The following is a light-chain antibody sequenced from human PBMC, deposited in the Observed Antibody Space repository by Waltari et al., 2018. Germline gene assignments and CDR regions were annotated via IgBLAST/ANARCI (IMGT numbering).Light chain of an antibody. CDR2: QDT. CDR1: KLGDKY. J-gene: IGLJ2*01. CDR3: QACDTSTYHVV. V-gene: IGLV3-1*01. Sequence: SYELTQPPSVSVSPGQTASITCSGNKLGDKYACWYQQKPGQSPVVVLYQDTKRPSGIPERFSGSNSGNTATLTISGTQAMDEADYYCQACDTSTYHVVFGGGTKLTVL.